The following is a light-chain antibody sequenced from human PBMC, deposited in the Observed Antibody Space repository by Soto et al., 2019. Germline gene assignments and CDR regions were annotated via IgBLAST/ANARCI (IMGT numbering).Light chain of an antibody. CDR1: QSISSY. V-gene: IGKV3-11*01. CDR2: DAS. Sequence: EIVLTQSPATLSLSPGERATLSCRASQSISSYLAWYQPQPGQAPRRLIYDASKRATGIPARFSGSGSGADFPLTISSLEPEDFAVYYCQLRDNWPQGATFGGGTKVEIK. J-gene: IGKJ4*01. CDR3: QLRDNWPQGAT.